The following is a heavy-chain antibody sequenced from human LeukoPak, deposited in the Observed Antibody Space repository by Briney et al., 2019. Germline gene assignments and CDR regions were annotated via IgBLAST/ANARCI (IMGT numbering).Heavy chain of an antibody. Sequence: GGSLRLSCAASGFTFSSYGMHWVRQAPGKGLDWVAFIRNDGNKYNYAESVKGRFTISRDNSKNTLYLQMDSLSAEDTAVYYCVKVDTWGQGTLVTVSS. J-gene: IGHJ4*02. CDR3: VKVDT. CDR2: IRNDGNKY. D-gene: IGHD5-18*01. CDR1: GFTFSSYG. V-gene: IGHV3-30*02.